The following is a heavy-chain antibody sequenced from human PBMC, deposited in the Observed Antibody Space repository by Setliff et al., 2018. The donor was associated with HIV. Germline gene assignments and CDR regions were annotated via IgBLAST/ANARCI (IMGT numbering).Heavy chain of an antibody. Sequence: SETLSLTCTVSGDSISGAGFYWTWIGQLPGTGLEWIGSIYYSGSTYYNPSLKSRVTISLGTSRWQFSLTLNSVSAADTAVYFCAREAMYYYDTSGHPQGSDYWVQGTLVTVSS. CDR3: AREAMYYYDTSGHPQGSDY. D-gene: IGHD3-22*01. CDR2: IYYSGST. CDR1: GDSISGAGFY. J-gene: IGHJ4*02. V-gene: IGHV4-31*03.